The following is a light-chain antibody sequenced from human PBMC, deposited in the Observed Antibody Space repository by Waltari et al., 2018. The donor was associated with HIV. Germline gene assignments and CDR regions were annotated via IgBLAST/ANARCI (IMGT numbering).Light chain of an antibody. CDR1: RSDIGTTE. J-gene: IGLJ3*02. CDR2: RNI. V-gene: IGLV1-47*01. Sequence: QSVLTQPPSTSGTPGPTVPTTCSGTRSDIGTTEVNWYQQVPGTAPKLLIYRNIQRPSGVPARFSGSKSGTSASLAISGLRSEDEAHYHCASWDDSLGGRWVFGGGTKLTVL. CDR3: ASWDDSLGGRWV.